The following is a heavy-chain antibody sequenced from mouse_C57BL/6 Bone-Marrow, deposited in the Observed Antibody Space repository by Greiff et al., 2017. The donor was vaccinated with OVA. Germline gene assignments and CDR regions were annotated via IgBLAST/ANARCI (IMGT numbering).Heavy chain of an antibody. V-gene: IGHV2-2*01. J-gene: IGHJ2*01. Sequence: VQLKESGPGLVQPSQSLSITCTVSGFSLTSYGVHWVRQSPGKGLEWLGVIWSGGSTDYNAAFISRLSISKDNSKSQVFFKMNSLQADDTAIYYCARGGTTVVAGFDYWGQGTTLTVSS. CDR1: GFSLTSYG. CDR3: ARGGTTVVAGFDY. CDR2: IWSGGST. D-gene: IGHD1-1*01.